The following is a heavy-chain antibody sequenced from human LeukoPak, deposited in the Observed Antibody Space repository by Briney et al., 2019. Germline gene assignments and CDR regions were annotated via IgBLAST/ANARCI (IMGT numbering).Heavy chain of an antibody. CDR2: INHSGST. J-gene: IGHJ5*02. V-gene: IGHV4-34*01. CDR3: ARGPLPDP. CDR1: GGSFSGYY. Sequence: SETLSLTCAVYGGSFSGYYWSWIRQPPGKGLEWIGEINHSGSTNYNPSLKSRVTTSVDTSKNQFSLKLSSVTAADTAVYYCARGPLPDPWGQGTLVTVSS.